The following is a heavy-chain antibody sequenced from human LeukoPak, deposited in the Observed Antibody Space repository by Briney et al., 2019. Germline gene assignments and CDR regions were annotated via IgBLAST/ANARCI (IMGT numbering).Heavy chain of an antibody. Sequence: PGGSLRLSWAASGFNFANAYMSWGRQAPGEGLEWVGRIKNKVGGGTADYSAPVKGRFTISRDDSKNTLYLQMNSLKIEDTAVYYCTSDWGVLADNWGQGTLVTVSS. V-gene: IGHV3-15*01. D-gene: IGHD3-16*01. CDR1: GFNFANAY. CDR3: TSDWGVLADN. J-gene: IGHJ4*02. CDR2: IKNKVGGGTA.